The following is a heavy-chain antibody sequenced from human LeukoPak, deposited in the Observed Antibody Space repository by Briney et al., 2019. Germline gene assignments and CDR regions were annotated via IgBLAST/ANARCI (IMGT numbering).Heavy chain of an antibody. CDR1: GFTFSSYG. Sequence: PGRSLRLSCAASGFTFSSYGMHWVRQAPGKGLEWVAVIWYDGSNKYYADSVKGRFTISRDNSKNTLYLQMNSLRAEDTAVYYCARAPKRLLAYFDYWGQGTLVTVSS. D-gene: IGHD2/OR15-2a*01. CDR2: IWYDGSNK. V-gene: IGHV3-33*08. J-gene: IGHJ4*02. CDR3: ARAPKRLLAYFDY.